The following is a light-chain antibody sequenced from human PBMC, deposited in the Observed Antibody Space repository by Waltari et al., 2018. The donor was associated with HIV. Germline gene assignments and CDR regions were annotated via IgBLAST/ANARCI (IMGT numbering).Light chain of an antibody. J-gene: IGLJ3*02. CDR3: CSYASTSWV. CDR1: SSDVGGYNY. CDR2: DVT. V-gene: IGLV2-11*01. Sequence: QSALTQPRSVSGSPGQSVAISCTGTSSDVGGYNYVSWYQQYPGTAPKVIIYDVTKRPAGVPDRFSGSKSGNMASLTISVLQAEDEADYYCCSYASTSWVFGGGTKLTVL.